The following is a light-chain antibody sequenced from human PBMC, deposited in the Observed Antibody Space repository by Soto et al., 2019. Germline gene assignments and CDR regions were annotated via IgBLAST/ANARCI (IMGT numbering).Light chain of an antibody. CDR1: QNINLN. V-gene: IGKV3-15*01. CDR2: GTS. J-gene: IGKJ1*01. CDR3: QQCNNWPRT. Sequence: EVVMTQSPATLSVSPGDRVTLSCRASQNINLNLAWYQYKPGQAPRLLIHGTSTRATGVPGRFSGSGAGTEFTLTISGLQSEDFAVYYCQQCNNWPRTFGQGTKVDIK.